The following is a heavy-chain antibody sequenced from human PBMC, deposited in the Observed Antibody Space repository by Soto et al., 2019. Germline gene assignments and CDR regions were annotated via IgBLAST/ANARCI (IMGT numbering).Heavy chain of an antibody. CDR1: GGTFSTYA. D-gene: IGHD6-13*01. Sequence: QEQLVQSGAEVEKPGSSVKVSCKVSGGTFSTYAISWVRQAPGQGLEWMGGIIPIFNTAKYAQKSQGRVLIAAAKSMSTSHMELSSLRSEDTAAYYCARQMVNSSWYYGSRFVPWGEGTLVTVSS. J-gene: IGHJ5*02. CDR3: ARQMVNSSWYYGSRFVP. CDR2: IIPIFNTA. V-gene: IGHV1-69*06.